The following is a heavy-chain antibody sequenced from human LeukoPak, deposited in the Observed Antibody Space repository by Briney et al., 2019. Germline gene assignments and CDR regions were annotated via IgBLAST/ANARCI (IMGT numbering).Heavy chain of an antibody. CDR1: GGSFSGYY. J-gene: IGHJ4*02. V-gene: IGHV4-34*01. D-gene: IGHD3-10*01. CDR3: ARRGRRYYGSGSYSFFDY. CDR2: INHSGST. Sequence: SETLSLTCAVYGGSFSGYYWSWIRQPPGKGLEWIGEINHSGSTNYNPSLKSRVTISVDTSKNQFSLKLSSVAAADTAVYYCARRGRRYYGSGSYSFFDYWGQGTLVTVSS.